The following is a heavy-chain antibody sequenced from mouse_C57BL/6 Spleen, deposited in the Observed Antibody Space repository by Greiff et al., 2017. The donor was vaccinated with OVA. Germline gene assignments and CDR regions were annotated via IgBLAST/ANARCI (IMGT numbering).Heavy chain of an antibody. Sequence: EVMLVESGPGLAKPSQTLSLTCSVTGYSITSDYWNWIRKFPGNKLEYMGYISYSGSTYYNPSLKSRISITRDTSKNQYYLQLNSVTTEDTATYYCARGYYGSNYAMDYWGQGTSVTVSS. CDR3: ARGYYGSNYAMDY. V-gene: IGHV3-8*01. CDR1: GYSITSDY. D-gene: IGHD1-1*01. CDR2: ISYSGST. J-gene: IGHJ4*01.